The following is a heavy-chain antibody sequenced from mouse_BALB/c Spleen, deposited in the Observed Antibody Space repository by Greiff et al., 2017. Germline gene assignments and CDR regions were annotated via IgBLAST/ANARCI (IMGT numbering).Heavy chain of an antibody. CDR1: GYSITSDYA. Sequence: EVTLLESGPGLVKPSQSLSLTCTVTGYSITSDYAWNWIRQFPGNKLEWMGYISYSGSTSYNPSLKSRISITRDTSKNQFFLQLNSVTTEDTATYYCARFWLRQYFDVWGAGTTVTVSS. J-gene: IGHJ1*01. CDR2: ISYSGST. D-gene: IGHD2-2*01. CDR3: ARFWLRQYFDV. V-gene: IGHV3-2*02.